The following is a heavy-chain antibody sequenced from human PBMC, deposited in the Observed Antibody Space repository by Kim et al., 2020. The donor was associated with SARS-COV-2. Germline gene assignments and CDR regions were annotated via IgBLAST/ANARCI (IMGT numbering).Heavy chain of an antibody. CDR1: GFTFSSYS. D-gene: IGHD3-10*01. Sequence: GGSLRLSCAASGFTFSSYSMNWVRQAPGKGLEWVSSISSSSSYIYYADSVKGRFTISRDNAKNSLYLQMNSLRAEDTAVYYCAREILLWFRDGRAFDIWGQGTMVTVSS. J-gene: IGHJ3*02. CDR2: ISSSSSYI. CDR3: AREILLWFRDGRAFDI. V-gene: IGHV3-21*01.